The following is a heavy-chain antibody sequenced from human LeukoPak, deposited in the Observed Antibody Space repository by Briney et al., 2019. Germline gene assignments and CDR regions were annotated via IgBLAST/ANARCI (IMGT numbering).Heavy chain of an antibody. CDR2: IYNSGST. CDR3: ASVCVGGPGVYFYY. Sequence: PSETLSLTCTVPLDPIWSYYGIWRRQPAGKGLEWIGRIYNSGSTNYNPSLKSRVTMSVDTSKNQFSLKLNSLTAADPALYYCASVCVGGPGVYFYYCGQGTLVTVSS. D-gene: IGHD1-26*01. V-gene: IGHV4-4*07. CDR1: LDPIWSYY. J-gene: IGHJ4*02.